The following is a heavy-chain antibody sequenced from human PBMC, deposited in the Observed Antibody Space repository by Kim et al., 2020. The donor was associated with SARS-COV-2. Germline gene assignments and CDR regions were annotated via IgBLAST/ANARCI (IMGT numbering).Heavy chain of an antibody. D-gene: IGHD3-22*01. J-gene: IGHJ4*02. CDR3: AKESGRITMIVVVITGIDY. V-gene: IGHV3-30*02. Sequence: GRFTISRDNSKNTLYLQMNSLRAEETAVYYCAKESGRITMIVVVITGIDYWGQGTLVTVSS.